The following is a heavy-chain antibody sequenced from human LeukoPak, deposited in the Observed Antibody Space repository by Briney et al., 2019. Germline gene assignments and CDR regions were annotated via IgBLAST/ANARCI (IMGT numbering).Heavy chain of an antibody. Sequence: ASVKVSCKASGGTFSSYAISWVRQAPGQGLEWMGIINPSGGSTSYAQKFQGRVTMTRDTSTSTVYMELSSLRSEDTAVYYCARDRKYYYDSSAWSWGQGTLVTVSS. J-gene: IGHJ5*02. CDR1: GGTFSSYA. V-gene: IGHV1-46*01. D-gene: IGHD3-22*01. CDR2: INPSGGST. CDR3: ARDRKYYYDSSAWS.